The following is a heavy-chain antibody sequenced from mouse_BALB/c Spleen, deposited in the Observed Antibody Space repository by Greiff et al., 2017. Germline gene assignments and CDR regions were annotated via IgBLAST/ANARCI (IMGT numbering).Heavy chain of an antibody. CDR1: GFTFSDYG. D-gene: IGHD2-14*01. J-gene: IGHJ4*01. Sequence: DVKLVESGGGLVQPGGSRKLSCAASGFTFSDYGMAWVRQAPGKGPEWVAFISNLAYSIYYADTVTGRFTISRENAKNTLYLEMSSLRSEDTAMYYCARYRTRGYAMDYWGQGTSVTVSS. CDR2: ISNLAYSI. CDR3: ARYRTRGYAMDY. V-gene: IGHV5-15*02.